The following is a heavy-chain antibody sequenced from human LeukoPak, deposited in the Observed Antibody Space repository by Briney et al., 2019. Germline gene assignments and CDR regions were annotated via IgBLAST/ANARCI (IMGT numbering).Heavy chain of an antibody. CDR3: ARQGYDILTGYIDAFDI. D-gene: IGHD3-9*01. CDR2: ILCSGST. J-gene: IGHJ3*02. Sequence: SETLSLTCTVSGGSISSYYWSWIRQPPGKGLEWIGYILCSGSTNYNPSLKSRVTISIDTSKNQFSLKLRSVTAADTAIYYCARQGYDILTGYIDAFDIWGQGTMVTVSS. V-gene: IGHV4-59*08. CDR1: GGSISSYY.